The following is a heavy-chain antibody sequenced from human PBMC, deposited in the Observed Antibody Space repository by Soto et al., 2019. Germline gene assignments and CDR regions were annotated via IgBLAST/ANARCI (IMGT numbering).Heavy chain of an antibody. CDR1: GFTFSSYG. Sequence: VQLVESGGGVVQPGRSLRLSCAASGFTFSSYGMHWVRQAPGKGLEWVAVISYDGSNKYYADSVKGRFTISRDNSKNTLYLQMNSLRAEDTAVYYCAKAIVATMGYYYYYMDVWGKGTTVTVSS. J-gene: IGHJ6*03. V-gene: IGHV3-30*18. D-gene: IGHD5-12*01. CDR2: ISYDGSNK. CDR3: AKAIVATMGYYYYYMDV.